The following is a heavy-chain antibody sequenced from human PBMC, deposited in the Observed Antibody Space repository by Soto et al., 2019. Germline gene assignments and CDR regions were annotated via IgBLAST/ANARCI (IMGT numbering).Heavy chain of an antibody. Sequence: ASVKVSCKASGGTFSSYAISWVRQAPGQGLEWMGGIIPIFGTANYAQKFQGRVTITADESTSTAYMELSSLRSEDTAVYYCAAYYYDSSGYYYVAAFDTWGQGTMVTVSS. CDR1: GGTFSSYA. V-gene: IGHV1-69*13. D-gene: IGHD3-22*01. CDR3: AAYYYDSSGYYYVAAFDT. CDR2: IIPIFGTA. J-gene: IGHJ3*02.